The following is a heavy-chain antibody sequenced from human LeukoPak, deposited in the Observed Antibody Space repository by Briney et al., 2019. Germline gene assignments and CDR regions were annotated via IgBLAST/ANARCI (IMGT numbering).Heavy chain of an antibody. J-gene: IGHJ4*02. D-gene: IGHD6-19*01. Sequence: PGGSLRLSCAASGFTFSSYAMSWVRQAPGKSLEWVSGIGGSGSRTYYADSVKGRFTISRDNLQMNSLRAEDTAIYYCAKKYGVTVYGSGLNYFDYWGQGTLVTVSS. CDR1: GFTFSSYA. CDR2: IGGSGSRT. CDR3: AKKYGVTVYGSGLNYFDY. V-gene: IGHV3-23*01.